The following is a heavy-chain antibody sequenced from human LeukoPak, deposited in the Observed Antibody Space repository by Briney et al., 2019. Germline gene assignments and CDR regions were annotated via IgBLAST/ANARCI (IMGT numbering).Heavy chain of an antibody. J-gene: IGHJ4*02. D-gene: IGHD2-15*01. CDR1: GYTFTSYD. CDR3: ARGVADGDLFDY. Sequence: ASVKVSCKASGYTFTSYDINWVRQATGQGLEWMGWMNPNSGNTGYAQKFQGRVTMTRNTSISTAYMELSSLRSEDTAVYYCARGVADGDLFDYWGQGTLVTVSS. CDR2: MNPNSGNT. V-gene: IGHV1-8*01.